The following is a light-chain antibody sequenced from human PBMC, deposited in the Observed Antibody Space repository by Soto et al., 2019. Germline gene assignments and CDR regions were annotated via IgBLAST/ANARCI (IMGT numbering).Light chain of an antibody. CDR1: TGAVTSGHY. Sequence: QAVVTQEPSLTVSPGETVTLTCASSTGAVTSGHYPYWFQQKPGQAPRTLIYETSTKQSWTPARFSGSLLGGKAVLTLSGAHPEDEAEYYCLLSYPTNRVFGAGTK. J-gene: IGLJ2*01. V-gene: IGLV7-46*01. CDR3: LLSYPTNRV. CDR2: ETS.